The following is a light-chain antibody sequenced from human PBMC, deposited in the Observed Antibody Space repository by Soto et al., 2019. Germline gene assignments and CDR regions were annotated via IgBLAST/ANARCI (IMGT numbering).Light chain of an antibody. Sequence: QAVVTQPPSASGTPGQRVTISCSGSSSNIGNNTVSWYQQLPGTAPKLLIYSDNQRPSGVPDRFSGSKSGTSASLAISGLQSEDEADYFCAAWDDSLNGPVFGGGTKLTVL. CDR3: AAWDDSLNGPV. V-gene: IGLV1-44*01. CDR2: SDN. CDR1: SSNIGNNT. J-gene: IGLJ2*01.